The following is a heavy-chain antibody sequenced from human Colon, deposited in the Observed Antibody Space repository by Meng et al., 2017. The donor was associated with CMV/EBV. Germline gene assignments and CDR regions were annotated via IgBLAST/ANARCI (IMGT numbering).Heavy chain of an antibody. CDR1: GFRVSSDY. V-gene: IGHV3-53*01. Sequence: GGSLRLSCAASGFRVSSDYMSWVRQAPGQGLEWVATVFGDHNTYYADSVKGRFTISRDNVKKSLYLQMDSLGAEDTAVYYCARIAYGLDVWGQGTTVTVSS. CDR3: ARIAYGLDV. D-gene: IGHD3-16*01. CDR2: VFGDHNT. J-gene: IGHJ6*02.